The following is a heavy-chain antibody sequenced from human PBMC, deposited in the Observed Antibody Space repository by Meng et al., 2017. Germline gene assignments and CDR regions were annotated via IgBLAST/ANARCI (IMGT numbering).Heavy chain of an antibody. D-gene: IGHD6-19*01. Sequence: LVGSGWCVVQVWGAPRLFVAASGFTFSSYWKSWVRQAPGKGLEWVANIKQDGSEKYYVDSVKGRFTISRDNAKNSLYLQMNSLRAEDTAVYYCARDVGRSGWYGFDPWGQGTLVTVSS. CDR3: ARDVGRSGWYGFDP. CDR2: IKQDGSEK. V-gene: IGHV3-7*01. CDR1: GFTFSSYW. J-gene: IGHJ5*02.